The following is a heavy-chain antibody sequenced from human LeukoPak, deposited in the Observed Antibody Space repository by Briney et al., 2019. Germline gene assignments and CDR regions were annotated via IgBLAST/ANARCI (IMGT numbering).Heavy chain of an antibody. D-gene: IGHD6-19*01. CDR1: GYSFTSYW. V-gene: IGHV5-51*01. CDR2: IYPGDFDT. J-gene: IGHJ4*02. CDR3: ASRDSSGWYYFDY. Sequence: GESLKISCKGSGYSFTSYWIGWVRQMPGKGLEWMGIIYPGDFDTRYSPSFQGQVTISADKSISTAYLQGSSLKASDTAIYYCASRDSSGWYYFDYWGQGTLVTVSS.